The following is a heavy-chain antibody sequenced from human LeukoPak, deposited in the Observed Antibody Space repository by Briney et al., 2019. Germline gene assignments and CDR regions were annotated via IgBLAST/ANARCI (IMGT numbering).Heavy chain of an antibody. CDR3: ARDRGWQRGYFDY. CDR2: IYYSGST. D-gene: IGHD6-19*01. V-gene: IGHV4-31*03. CDR1: GGSVSSGSYY. J-gene: IGHJ4*02. Sequence: SETLSLTCTVSGGSVSSGSYYWSWIRQHPGKGLEWIGYIYYSGSTYYNPSLKSRVTISVDTSKNQFSLKLSSVTAADTAVYYCARDRGWQRGYFDYWGQGTLVTVSS.